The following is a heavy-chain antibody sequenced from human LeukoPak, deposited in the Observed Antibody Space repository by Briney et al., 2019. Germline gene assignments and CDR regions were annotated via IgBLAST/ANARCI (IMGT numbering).Heavy chain of an antibody. V-gene: IGHV3-30*02. CDR2: IRYDGSNK. CDR1: GFTFSSYG. D-gene: IGHD1-26*01. J-gene: IGHJ4*02. CDR3: AKDHVKRGELRPDFDY. Sequence: PGGSLRLSCAASGFTFSSYGMHWVRQAPGKGLEWVAFIRYDGSNKYYADSVKGRFTISRDNSKNTLYLQMNSLRAEDTAVYYCAKDHVKRGELRPDFDYWGQGTLVTVSS.